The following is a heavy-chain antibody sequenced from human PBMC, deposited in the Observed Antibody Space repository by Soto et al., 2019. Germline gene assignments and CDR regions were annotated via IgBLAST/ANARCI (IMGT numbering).Heavy chain of an antibody. CDR1: GFTFSNYD. V-gene: IGHV3-30*18. J-gene: IGHJ6*02. CDR2: ISYAGFKE. Sequence: QVQLVESGGGVVQPGGSLRLTCAASGFTFSNYDMHWVRQAPGKGLEWVARISYAGFKESYGDSVKGRFAIFRENSKNSLYLQMHSVRHEDTAIYYCANADGDFDFSLYAMDVWGQCATVTVSS. D-gene: IGHD4-17*01. CDR3: ANADGDFDFSLYAMDV.